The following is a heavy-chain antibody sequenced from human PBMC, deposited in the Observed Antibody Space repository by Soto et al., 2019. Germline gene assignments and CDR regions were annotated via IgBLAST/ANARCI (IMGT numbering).Heavy chain of an antibody. Sequence: SVKVSCKASEGTFSSYAISWVRQAPGQGLEWMGGIIPIFGTANYAQKFQGRVTITADESTSTAYMELSSLRSEDTAVYYCAIAKPLGPDRANYDFWSGYYGPGDYWGQGTLVTVSS. V-gene: IGHV1-69*13. CDR3: AIAKPLGPDRANYDFWSGYYGPGDY. CDR1: EGTFSSYA. J-gene: IGHJ4*02. D-gene: IGHD3-3*01. CDR2: IIPIFGTA.